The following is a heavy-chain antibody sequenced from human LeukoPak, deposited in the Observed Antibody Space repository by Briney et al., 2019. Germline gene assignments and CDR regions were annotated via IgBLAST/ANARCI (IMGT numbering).Heavy chain of an antibody. J-gene: IGHJ3*02. CDR1: GGSISSGGYY. CDR3: ARYTVTTQKDAFDI. D-gene: IGHD4-17*01. CDR2: IYYSGST. Sequence: ASETLSLICTVSGGSISSGGYYWSWIRQHPGKGLEWIGYIYYSGSTYYNPSLKSRVTISVDTSKNQFSLRLSSVTAADTAVYYCARYTVTTQKDAFDIWGQGTMVTVSS. V-gene: IGHV4-31*03.